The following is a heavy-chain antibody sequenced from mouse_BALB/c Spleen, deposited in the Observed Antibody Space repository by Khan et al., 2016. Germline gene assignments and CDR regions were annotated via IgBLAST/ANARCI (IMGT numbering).Heavy chain of an antibody. CDR1: GFDLSRYW. Sequence: EVKLLESGGGLVQPGGSLKLSCAALGFDLSRYWMSWVRQAPGKGLEWIGEINPDSSTINYTPSLKDRFIISRDNAKNTLYLQVSKVRSEDTALYYCARAGYYGYLAYWGQGTLVSVSA. J-gene: IGHJ3*01. D-gene: IGHD1-1*01. CDR2: INPDSSTI. CDR3: ARAGYYGYLAY. V-gene: IGHV4-1*02.